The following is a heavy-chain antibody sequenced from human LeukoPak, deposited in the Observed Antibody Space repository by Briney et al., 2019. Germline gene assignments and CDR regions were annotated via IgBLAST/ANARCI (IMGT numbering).Heavy chain of an antibody. CDR3: ARDPGGQLADY. V-gene: IGHV3-11*01. J-gene: IGHJ4*02. D-gene: IGHD6-6*01. CDR1: GFTFSDYY. CDR2: ISSSGSTI. Sequence: PGGSLRLSCAASGFTFSDYYMSWIRQAPGKGLEWVSYISSSGSTIDYADSVKGRFTICRTNAKNYLYLQMNSLRAEDTAAYYCARDPGGQLADYWGQGTLVTVSS.